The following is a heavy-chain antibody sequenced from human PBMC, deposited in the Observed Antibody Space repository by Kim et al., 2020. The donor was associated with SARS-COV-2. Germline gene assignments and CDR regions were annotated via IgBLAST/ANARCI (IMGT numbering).Heavy chain of an antibody. CDR3: ARVRGQWQGYFDY. D-gene: IGHD6-19*01. Sequence: GGSLRLSCAASGFTFSSYAMHWVRQAPGKGLEWVAVISYDGSNKYYADSVKGRFTISRDNSKNTLYLQMNSLRAEDTAVYYCARVRGQWQGYFDYWGQGTLVTVSS. V-gene: IGHV3-30*04. CDR1: GFTFSSYA. J-gene: IGHJ4*02. CDR2: ISYDGSNK.